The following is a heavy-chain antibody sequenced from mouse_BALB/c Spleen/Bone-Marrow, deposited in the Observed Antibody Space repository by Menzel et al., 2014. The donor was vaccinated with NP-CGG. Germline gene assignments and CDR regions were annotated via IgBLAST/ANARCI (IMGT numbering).Heavy chain of an antibody. CDR3: ARSGDSSGYGFAY. J-gene: IGHJ3*01. D-gene: IGHD3-2*01. Sequence: LVESGPEPVKPGALVKISCKASGYTFTSYDINWVKQRPGQGLEGIGWIYPGDGSTKYNEKFKGKATLTADKSSSTAYMQLSSLTSENSAVYFCARSGDSSGYGFAYWGQGTLVTVSA. V-gene: IGHV1S33*01. CDR2: IYPGDGST. CDR1: GYTFTSYD.